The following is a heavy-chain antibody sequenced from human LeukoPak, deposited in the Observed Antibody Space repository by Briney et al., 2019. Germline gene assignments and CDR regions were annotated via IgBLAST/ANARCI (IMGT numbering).Heavy chain of an antibody. J-gene: IGHJ4*02. CDR2: MNPDSGNT. D-gene: IGHD5-12*01. Sequence: ASVKVSCKASGYTFTSYAMHWVRQATGQGLEWMGWMNPDSGNTGYAQKFQGRVTMTKDTSISTAYMELSSLRSEDTAVYYCARAEAYSGYGDCWGQGTLVTVSS. CDR3: ARAEAYSGYGDC. CDR1: GYTFTSYA. V-gene: IGHV1-8*02.